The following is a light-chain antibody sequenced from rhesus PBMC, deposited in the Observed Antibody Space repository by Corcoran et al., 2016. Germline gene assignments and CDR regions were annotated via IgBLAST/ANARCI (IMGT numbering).Light chain of an antibody. CDR3: QQYNSVPFA. CDR2: YAT. CDR1: QGISSY. V-gene: IGKV1-25*01. Sequence: DIQMTQSPSSVSASVGDRVTITCRASQGISSYLAWYQPKPGKAPKLLIYYATTLQSGVHSRFSGSGYGTEFTLTISSLQPEDFATDYWQQYNSVPFAFGPGTKLDIK. J-gene: IGKJ3*01.